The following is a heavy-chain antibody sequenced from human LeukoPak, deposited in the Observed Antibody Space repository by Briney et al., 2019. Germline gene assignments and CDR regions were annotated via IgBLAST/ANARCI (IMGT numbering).Heavy chain of an antibody. CDR3: AREVTPYY. CDR2: IFSSTNTI. J-gene: IGHJ4*02. Sequence: GGSLRLSCAASGFTFSSYAMNWVRQAPGKGREWISSIFSSTNTIYYAESVKRRFTISRDNAKNSLYLQMSSLRAEDPAVYYCAREVTPYYWGQGTLVTVSS. CDR1: GFTFSSYA. D-gene: IGHD4-23*01. V-gene: IGHV3-48*01.